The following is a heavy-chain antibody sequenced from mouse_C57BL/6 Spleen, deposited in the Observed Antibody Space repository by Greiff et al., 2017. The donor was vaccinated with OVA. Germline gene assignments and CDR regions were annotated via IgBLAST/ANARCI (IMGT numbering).Heavy chain of an antibody. CDR3: ATFSPGWYFDV. CDR2: ILPGSGST. Sequence: VQLQQSGAELMKPGASVKLSCKATGYTFTGYWIEWVKQRPGHGLEWIGEILPGSGSTNYHEKFKGKATFTADTSSNTAYMQLSSLTTEDSAIYYGATFSPGWYFDVWGTGTTVTVSS. CDR1: GYTFTGYW. V-gene: IGHV1-9*01. J-gene: IGHJ1*03.